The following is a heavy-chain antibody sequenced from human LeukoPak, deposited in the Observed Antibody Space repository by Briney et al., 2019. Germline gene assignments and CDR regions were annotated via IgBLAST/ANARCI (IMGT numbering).Heavy chain of an antibody. Sequence: SETLSLTCTVSGGSISSSSYYWGWIRQPPGKGLEWIGEIYHSGSTNYNPSLKSRVTISVDKSKNQFSLKLSSVTAADTAVYYCARDDSSSWPPNDAFDIWGQGTMVTVSS. CDR1: GGSISSSSYY. J-gene: IGHJ3*02. D-gene: IGHD6-13*01. V-gene: IGHV4-39*07. CDR3: ARDDSSSWPPNDAFDI. CDR2: IYHSGST.